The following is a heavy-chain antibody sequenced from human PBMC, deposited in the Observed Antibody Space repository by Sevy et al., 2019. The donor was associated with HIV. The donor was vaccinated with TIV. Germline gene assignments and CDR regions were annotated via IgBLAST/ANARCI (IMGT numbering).Heavy chain of an antibody. J-gene: IGHJ4*02. CDR3: TTDPVYYYDSSGYYGNPVDY. CDR1: GFTFSNAW. CDR2: IKSKTDGGTT. D-gene: IGHD3-22*01. V-gene: IGHV3-15*01. Sequence: GGSLRLSCAASGFTFSNAWMSWVRQAPGKGLEWVGGIKSKTDGGTTDYAAPVKGRFTISRDDSKNTLYLQMNSLKTEDTAVYYCTTDPVYYYDSSGYYGNPVDYWGQGTLVTVSS.